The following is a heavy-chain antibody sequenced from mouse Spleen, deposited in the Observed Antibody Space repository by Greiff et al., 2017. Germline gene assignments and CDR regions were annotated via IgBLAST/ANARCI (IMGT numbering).Heavy chain of an antibody. CDR3: ARGKLGRWYFDV. V-gene: IGHV3-6*01. D-gene: IGHD4-1*01. J-gene: IGHJ1*01. CDR2: ISYDGSN. CDR1: GYSITSGYY. Sequence: ESGPGLVKPSQSLSLTCSVTGYSITSGYYWNWIRQFPGNKLEWMGYISYDGSNNYNPSLKNRISITRDTSKNQFFLKLNSVTTEDTATYYCARGKLGRWYFDVWGAGTTVTVSS.